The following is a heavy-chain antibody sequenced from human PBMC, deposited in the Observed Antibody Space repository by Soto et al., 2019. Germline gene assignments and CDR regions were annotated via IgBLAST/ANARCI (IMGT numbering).Heavy chain of an antibody. CDR1: GDSVSSNSAA. CDR2: TYYRSKWYN. Sequence: SQTLSLTCAISGDSVSSNSAAWNWIRQSPSRGLEWLGRTYYRSKWYNDYAVSVKSRITINPDTSKNQFSLQLNSVTPEDTAVYYCARGIAAAPTPVQWFDPWSQGTLVTVSS. CDR3: ARGIAAAPTPVQWFDP. D-gene: IGHD6-13*01. J-gene: IGHJ5*02. V-gene: IGHV6-1*01.